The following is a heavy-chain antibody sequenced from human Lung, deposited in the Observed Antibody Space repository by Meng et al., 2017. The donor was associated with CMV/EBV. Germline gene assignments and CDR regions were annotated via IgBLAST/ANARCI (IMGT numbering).Heavy chain of an antibody. Sequence: SLKISXTASGLTISDSAISWVRQAPGKGLEWVGLIRSRAYGGTTENAASVRGRSTVSRDDSKNIAYLQMNGLKTEDTAVYSCVKGHLPVFGVGLLGDYWGQGTLVTVSS. CDR2: IRSRAYGGTT. J-gene: IGHJ4*02. V-gene: IGHV3-49*04. CDR1: GLTISDSA. D-gene: IGHD3-3*01. CDR3: VKGHLPVFGVGLLGDY.